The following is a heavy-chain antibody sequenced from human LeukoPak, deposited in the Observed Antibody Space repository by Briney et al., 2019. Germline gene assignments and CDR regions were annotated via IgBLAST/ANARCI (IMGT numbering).Heavy chain of an antibody. CDR1: GFTFSSYW. Sequence: GGSLRLSCRASGFTFSSYWMHWVRQAPGKGLVWISRINSDGSTTSYADSVKGRFTISRDNAKNTLYLQMNSLRAEDTAVYYCARGNYYGQDYWGQGTLVTVSS. J-gene: IGHJ4*02. D-gene: IGHD3-10*01. V-gene: IGHV3-74*01. CDR3: ARGNYYGQDY. CDR2: INSDGSTT.